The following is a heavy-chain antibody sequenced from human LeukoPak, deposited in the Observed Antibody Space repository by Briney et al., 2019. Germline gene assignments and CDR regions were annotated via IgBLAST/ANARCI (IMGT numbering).Heavy chain of an antibody. Sequence: QPGGSLRLSCAASGFTFGNSWVHWVRHAPGKGLVWVSCIKSDGSSTTYADFVKGRFTISRDNAKNTLHLQMNSLRAEDTAVYYCARDSSSWYYDYWGQGTLVTVSS. CDR3: ARDSSSWYYDY. CDR1: GFTFGNSW. D-gene: IGHD6-13*01. V-gene: IGHV3-74*03. CDR2: IKSDGSST. J-gene: IGHJ4*02.